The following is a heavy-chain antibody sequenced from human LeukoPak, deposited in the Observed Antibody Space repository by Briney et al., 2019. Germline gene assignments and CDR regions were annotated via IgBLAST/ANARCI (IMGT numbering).Heavy chain of an antibody. Sequence: SETLSLTCTVSGGSISSYFWNWIRQSPGKGLEWIGYIYYSGSTNYNPSLKSRVTISVDTSKNQFSLKVRSVTAADTAVYYCARALSSNYNWLDPWGQGILVTVSS. CDR1: GGSISSYF. D-gene: IGHD4-11*01. V-gene: IGHV4-59*01. J-gene: IGHJ5*02. CDR2: IYYSGST. CDR3: ARALSSNYNWLDP.